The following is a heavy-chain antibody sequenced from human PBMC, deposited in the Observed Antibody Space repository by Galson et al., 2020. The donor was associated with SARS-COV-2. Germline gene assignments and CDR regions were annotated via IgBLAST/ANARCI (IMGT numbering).Heavy chain of an antibody. CDR1: GYTFTSYG. V-gene: IGHV1-18*01. D-gene: IGHD6-19*01. J-gene: IGHJ4*02. Sequence: ASVKVSCKAPGYTFTSYGFSWVRQAPGQGLEWMGWISAYNGNTNYAQNLQGRVTMTTDTSTGTVYMELRSLRSDDTAVYYCARSVAVGLDNWGQGTLVTVSS. CDR3: ARSVAVGLDN. CDR2: ISAYNGNT.